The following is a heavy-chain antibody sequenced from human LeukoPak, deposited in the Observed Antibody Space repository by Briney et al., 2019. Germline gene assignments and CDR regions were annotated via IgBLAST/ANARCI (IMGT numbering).Heavy chain of an antibody. CDR2: ISGGGGRT. D-gene: IGHD3-22*01. Sequence: GGSLRLSCAASGFTFSSYVMSWVRQAPGKGLEWVSAISGGGGRTYYADSVKGRFTISRDNSKSTLYLQMNSLRAEDMAVYYCAKGTGYCDSSGYDPFDIWGQGTMVTVSS. CDR3: AKGTGYCDSSGYDPFDI. J-gene: IGHJ3*02. CDR1: GFTFSSYV. V-gene: IGHV3-23*01.